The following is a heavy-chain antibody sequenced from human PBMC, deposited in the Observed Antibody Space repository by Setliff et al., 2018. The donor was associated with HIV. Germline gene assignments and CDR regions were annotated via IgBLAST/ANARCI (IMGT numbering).Heavy chain of an antibody. CDR1: GFSFSSYA. CDR3: AKDGLYSNPLYFDY. D-gene: IGHD2-15*01. Sequence: PGGSLRLSCAASGFSFSSYAMSWVRQAPGKGLEWVSGIGGSGGSTYYADSVKGRFTISRDNSKNTLYLQMNSLRAEDTAVYYCAKDGLYSNPLYFDYWGQGTLVTVSS. CDR2: IGGSGGST. V-gene: IGHV3-23*01. J-gene: IGHJ4*02.